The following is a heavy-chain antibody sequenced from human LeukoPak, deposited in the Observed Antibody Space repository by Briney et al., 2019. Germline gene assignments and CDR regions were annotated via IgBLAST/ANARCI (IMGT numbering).Heavy chain of an antibody. V-gene: IGHV5-10-1*01. CDR1: GYSFTSYW. CDR2: IDPSDSYT. D-gene: IGHD4-11*01. Sequence: GESLRISCKGSGYSFTSYWIIWVRQMPGKDLEWMGRIDPSDSYTNYSPSFQGHVTISADKSINTACLQWSSLKASDTAMYYCARLVTLVAAWFDPWGQGTLVTVSS. CDR3: ARLVTLVAAWFDP. J-gene: IGHJ5*02.